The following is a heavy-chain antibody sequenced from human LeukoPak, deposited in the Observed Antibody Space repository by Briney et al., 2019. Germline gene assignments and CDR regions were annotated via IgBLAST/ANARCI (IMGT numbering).Heavy chain of an antibody. CDR3: ARCTKQQLVSWYYYYGMDV. D-gene: IGHD6-13*01. Sequence: GASVKVSCKASGYTFTSYGISWVRQAPGQGLEWMGWISAYNGNTNYAQKLQGRVTMTTDTSTSTAYMELRSLRSDGTAVYYCARCTKQQLVSWYYYYGMDVWGQGTTVTVSS. J-gene: IGHJ6*02. CDR1: GYTFTSYG. V-gene: IGHV1-18*01. CDR2: ISAYNGNT.